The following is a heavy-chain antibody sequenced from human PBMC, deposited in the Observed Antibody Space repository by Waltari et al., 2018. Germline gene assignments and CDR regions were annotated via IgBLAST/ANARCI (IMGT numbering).Heavy chain of an antibody. V-gene: IGHV3-30*02. J-gene: IGHJ6*03. CDR3: AKGGIVGTVGPYYVDI. Sequence: QGQLVESGGGVFQPGGSLTLPGDASGFPFGDYSMTRVRQAPGKGLEWLAFIRYDSSMVYNADSIAGRFSISRDDAQRTVQLRLTSLRGDDTAVYYCAKGGIVGTVGPYYVDIWGRGTSVTVSS. CDR1: GFPFGDYS. CDR2: IRYDSSMV. D-gene: IGHD2-21*01.